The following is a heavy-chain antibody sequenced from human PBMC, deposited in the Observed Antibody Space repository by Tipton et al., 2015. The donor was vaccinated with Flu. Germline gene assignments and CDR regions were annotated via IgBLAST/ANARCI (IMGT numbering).Heavy chain of an antibody. CDR2: LWYDGGNV. CDR3: AREGPSDYGMDV. V-gene: IGHV3-33*01. CDR1: GFTFSSYG. Sequence: CAASGFTFSSYGMHWVRQAPGKGLEWVAYLWYDGGNVHYGDSVKGRFTISRDNSKNTVYLQMTSLRVEDTAVYFCAREGPSDYGMDVWGQGTTVTVS. J-gene: IGHJ6*02.